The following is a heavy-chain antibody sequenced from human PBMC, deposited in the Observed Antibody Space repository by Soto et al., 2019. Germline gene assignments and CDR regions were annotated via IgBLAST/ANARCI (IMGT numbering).Heavy chain of an antibody. CDR3: AREPTYYYGSGAGYGMDV. D-gene: IGHD3-10*01. V-gene: IGHV4-30-4*01. Sequence: SSETLSLTCTVSGGSISSGDYYWSWIRQPPGKGLEWIGYIYYSGSTYYNPSLKSRVTISVDTSKNQFSLKLSSVTAADTAVYYCAREPTYYYGSGAGYGMDVWGQGTTVTVSS. J-gene: IGHJ6*02. CDR2: IYYSGST. CDR1: GGSISSGDYY.